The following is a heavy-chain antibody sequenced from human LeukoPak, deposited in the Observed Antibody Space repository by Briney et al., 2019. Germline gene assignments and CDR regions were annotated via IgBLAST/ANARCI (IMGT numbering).Heavy chain of an antibody. CDR2: IYYSGST. D-gene: IGHD1-1*01. CDR1: GGSISSYY. V-gene: IGHV4-59*01. J-gene: IGHJ6*02. Sequence: SETLSLTCTVSGGSISSYYWSWIRQPPGKGLEWIGYIYYSGSTNYNPSLKSRVTISVDTSKNQFSLKLSSVTAADTAVYHCARTTTDAYYYGMDVWGQGTTVTVSS. CDR3: ARTTTDAYYYGMDV.